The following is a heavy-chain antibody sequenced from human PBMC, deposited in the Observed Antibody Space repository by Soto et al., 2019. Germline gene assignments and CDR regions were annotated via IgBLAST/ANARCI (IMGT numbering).Heavy chain of an antibody. Sequence: KTSETLSLTCAVYGGSFSGYYWSGIRQPPGKGLEWIGYLNNTGSTNYNPSLKSRVTISVDTSKNQFSLKLSSVTAADTAVYYCARSDYGLDLDYWGQGILVTVSS. J-gene: IGHJ4*02. CDR1: GGSFSGYY. D-gene: IGHD4-17*01. CDR2: LNNTGST. V-gene: IGHV4-59*01. CDR3: ARSDYGLDLDY.